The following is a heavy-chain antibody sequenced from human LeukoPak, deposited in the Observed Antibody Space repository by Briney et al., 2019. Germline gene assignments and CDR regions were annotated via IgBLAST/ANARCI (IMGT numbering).Heavy chain of an antibody. J-gene: IGHJ6*03. CDR2: IIPIFGTA. CDR1: GGTFSSYA. Sequence: GASVKVSCKASGGTFSSYAISWVRQAPGQGLEWMGGIIPIFGTANYAQKFQGRVTITTDESTSTAYMELSSLRSEDTAVYYCARGSTRRWNYSYYMDVWGKGTTVTVSS. CDR3: ARGSTRRWNYSYYMDV. D-gene: IGHD2-2*01. V-gene: IGHV1-69*05.